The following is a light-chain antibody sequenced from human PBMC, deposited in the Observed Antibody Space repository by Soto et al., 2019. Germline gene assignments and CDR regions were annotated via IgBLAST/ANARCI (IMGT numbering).Light chain of an antibody. V-gene: IGKV3-15*01. Sequence: EIVMPQSPATLSVSPGERATLSCRASQSVSSNLAWYQQKPGQAPRLLIYGASTRATGIPARFSGSGSGTEFTLTISSLQSEDFAVYYCQQYNNWPPAFGQGTKVDSK. CDR1: QSVSSN. CDR2: GAS. J-gene: IGKJ1*01. CDR3: QQYNNWPPA.